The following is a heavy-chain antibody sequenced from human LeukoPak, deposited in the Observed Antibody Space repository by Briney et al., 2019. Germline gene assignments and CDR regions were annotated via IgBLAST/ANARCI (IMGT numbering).Heavy chain of an antibody. D-gene: IGHD2-2*01. Sequence: PGGSLRLSCAASGFTFSSYAMSWVRQAPGKGLEWVSAISGSGGSTYYADSVKGRFTISRDNSKNTPYLQMNSLRAEDTAVYYCAKDRTSCPRPLCYYGMDVWGQGTTVTVSS. CDR3: AKDRTSCPRPLCYYGMDV. CDR1: GFTFSSYA. V-gene: IGHV3-23*01. CDR2: ISGSGGST. J-gene: IGHJ6*02.